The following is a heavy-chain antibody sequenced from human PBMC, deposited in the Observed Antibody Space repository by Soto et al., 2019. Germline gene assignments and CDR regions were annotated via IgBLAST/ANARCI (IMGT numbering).Heavy chain of an antibody. Sequence: GGSLRLSCAASGFTFIDHGIHFFRHSPGKGLEWVSSISGSVGSTFYADSVKGRFTISRDNSMNTLYLQMNSLGAEDTAVYYCAKDRTIASRNFDSWGQGALVTVSS. J-gene: IGHJ4*02. CDR3: AKDRTIASRNFDS. CDR1: GFTFIDHG. V-gene: IGHV3-23*01. D-gene: IGHD6-6*01. CDR2: ISGSVGST.